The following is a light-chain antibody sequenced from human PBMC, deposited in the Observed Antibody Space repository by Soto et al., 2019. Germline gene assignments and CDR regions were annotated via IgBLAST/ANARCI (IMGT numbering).Light chain of an antibody. CDR1: QSVSSY. V-gene: IGKV3-11*01. CDR2: AAS. CDR3: QQRSNWLT. J-gene: IGKJ4*01. Sequence: EIVLTQSPATLSLSPGERATLSCRASQSVSSYLTWYQQKPGQAPRLLIYAASNRATGIPARFSGSGSGTDFTLTISSLEAEDFAVYYCQQRSNWLTFGGGTKVEIK.